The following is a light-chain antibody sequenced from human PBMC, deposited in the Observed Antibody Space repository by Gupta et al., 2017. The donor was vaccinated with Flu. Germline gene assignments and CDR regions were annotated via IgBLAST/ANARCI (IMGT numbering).Light chain of an antibody. Sequence: QSVLAQPPSASETPGQRVTLSCSGSSSNIGSHPVNWYQQVPGTAPNLLIYGNSQRPSGAPDRFSGSKSGTSASPAIMGLQSEDEADYYCAAWDDSLNGHYVFGTGTKVTVL. CDR2: GNS. V-gene: IGLV1-44*01. J-gene: IGLJ1*01. CDR3: AAWDDSLNGHYV. CDR1: SSNIGSHP.